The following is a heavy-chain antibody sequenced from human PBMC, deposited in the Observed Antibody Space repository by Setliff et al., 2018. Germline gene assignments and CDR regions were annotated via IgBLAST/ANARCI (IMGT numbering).Heavy chain of an antibody. D-gene: IGHD2-15*01. J-gene: IGHJ5*02. Sequence: PSETLSLTCAVSGYSISSGYYWGWIRQPPGKGLEWIGSIYHSGSTYYNPSLKSRVTISVDTSKNQFSLKLSSVTAADTAVYYCARLYIVVVVAATPAWFDPWVQGTLVTVSS. CDR2: IYHSGST. V-gene: IGHV4-38-2*01. CDR3: ARLYIVVVVAATPAWFDP. CDR1: GYSISSGYY.